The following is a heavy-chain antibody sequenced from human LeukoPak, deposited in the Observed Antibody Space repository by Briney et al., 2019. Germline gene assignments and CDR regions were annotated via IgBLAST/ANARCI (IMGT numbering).Heavy chain of an antibody. Sequence: EGSLRLSCAASGFTFSSYSKNWVRQAPGKGLEWISSISSSSSYIYYADSVKGRFTISRDNAKNSLYLQVNSLRAEDTAVYYCARGLIHYYDSSGYYPRAFDIWGQGTMVTVSS. J-gene: IGHJ3*02. D-gene: IGHD3-22*01. V-gene: IGHV3-21*01. CDR3: ARGLIHYYDSSGYYPRAFDI. CDR2: ISSSSSYI. CDR1: GFTFSSYS.